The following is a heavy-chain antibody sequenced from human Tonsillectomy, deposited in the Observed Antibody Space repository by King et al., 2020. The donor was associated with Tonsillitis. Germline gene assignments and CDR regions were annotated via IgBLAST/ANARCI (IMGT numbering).Heavy chain of an antibody. CDR3: ARGAAAAGTFAMDV. V-gene: IGHV3-30*03. CDR1: GFTFSSYG. J-gene: IGHJ6*02. Sequence: VQLVESGGGVVQPGRSLRLSCAASGFTFSSYGMHWVRQAPGKGLEGVAVISYDGSNKYYADSVKGRFTISRDNSKNTLYLQMNSLRAEDTAVYYCARGAAAAGTFAMDVWGQGTTVTVSS. D-gene: IGHD6-13*01. CDR2: ISYDGSNK.